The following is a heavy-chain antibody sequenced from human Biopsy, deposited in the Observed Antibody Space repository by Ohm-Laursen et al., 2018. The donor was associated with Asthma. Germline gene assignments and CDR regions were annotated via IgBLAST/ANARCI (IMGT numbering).Heavy chain of an antibody. J-gene: IGHJ6*02. D-gene: IGHD6-25*01. CDR3: ARVFESSEWGPFYHFGLDV. CDR1: GFSFSDYY. CDR2: ISSSGITT. V-gene: IGHV3-11*01. Sequence: SLRLSCTASGFSFSDYYMTWMHQAPGKGLEWVSSISSSGITTYHAESVKGRFTISRDNAQKSLFLQMGSLRAEGTAIYYCARVFESSEWGPFYHFGLDVWGQGTTVAVSS.